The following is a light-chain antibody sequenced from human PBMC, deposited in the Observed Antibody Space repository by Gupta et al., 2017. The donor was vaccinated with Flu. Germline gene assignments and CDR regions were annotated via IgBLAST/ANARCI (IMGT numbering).Light chain of an antibody. Sequence: STLSASVGDRVTITCRASQSVDTWLALDQQQPGKAPKLLIYKASSLKSGVPSRFSGSGSGTEFTLTISSLQPDDFATDDCQPYNGYSWYTCGHGTKLEIK. CDR2: KAS. CDR3: QPYNGYSWYT. J-gene: IGKJ2*01. CDR1: QSVDTW. V-gene: IGKV1-5*03.